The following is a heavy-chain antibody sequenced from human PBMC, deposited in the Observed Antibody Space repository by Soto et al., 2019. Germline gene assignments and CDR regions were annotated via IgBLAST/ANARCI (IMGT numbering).Heavy chain of an antibody. CDR2: SNAGNGYT. J-gene: IGHJ4*02. CDR3: ARPKSYDDRLDY. CDR1: GYTFTSYN. D-gene: IGHD3-22*01. V-gene: IGHV1-3*01. Sequence: QVHLVQAGAEVKQPGASVKVSCKASGYTFTSYNVHLERQAPGQRRAWMGWSNAGNGYTKYSRKFQGRVTFTRDTSANKAYMALSSMTSADTAVYYGARPKSYDDRLDYWGRGSLVTVPS.